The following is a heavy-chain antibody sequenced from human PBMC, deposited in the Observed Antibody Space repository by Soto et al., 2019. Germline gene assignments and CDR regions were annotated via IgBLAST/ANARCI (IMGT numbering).Heavy chain of an antibody. J-gene: IGHJ4*02. V-gene: IGHV3-23*01. CDR2: ISGSGGST. Sequence: EVQLLESGGGLEQPGGSLRLSCAASGFTFSSAAMSWVRQAPGKGLEWVSVISGSGGSTYYADSVKGRFTISRDNSKNTLYLQINSLRAEDTAVYYGAKEGGYTYGYVDCWGQGTLFTVSS. D-gene: IGHD5-18*01. CDR3: AKEGGYTYGYVDC. CDR1: GFTFSSAA.